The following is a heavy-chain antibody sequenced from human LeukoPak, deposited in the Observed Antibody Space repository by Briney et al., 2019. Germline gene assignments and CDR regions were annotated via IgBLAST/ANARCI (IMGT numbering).Heavy chain of an antibody. J-gene: IGHJ4*02. CDR2: ISGSGGST. CDR1: GFTFSSYA. Sequence: GGSLRLSCAASGFTFSSYAMSWVRQAPGKGLEWVSAISGSGGSTYYADSVKGRFPISRDHYTNTLYLQMNSLRAEDTAVYYCAKMDYDFWSGYWNFDYWGQGTLVTVSS. CDR3: AKMDYDFWSGYWNFDY. D-gene: IGHD3-3*01. V-gene: IGHV3-23*01.